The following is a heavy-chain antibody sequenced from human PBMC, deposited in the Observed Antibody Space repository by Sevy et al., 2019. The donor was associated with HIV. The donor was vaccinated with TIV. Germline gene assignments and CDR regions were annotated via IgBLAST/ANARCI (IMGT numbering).Heavy chain of an antibody. CDR3: ARAPPVRSGDDSLNWFDP. D-gene: IGHD5-12*01. J-gene: IGHJ5*02. V-gene: IGHV4-4*07. Sequence: SETLSLTCTVSGGSISSYYWNWIRQPAGKGLEWIGRIYTSGSTNYNPSLKSRVTMSVDTSKNQFSLRLTSVTAADTAVYYCARAPPVRSGDDSLNWFDPWGQGILVTVSS. CDR2: IYTSGST. CDR1: GGSISSYY.